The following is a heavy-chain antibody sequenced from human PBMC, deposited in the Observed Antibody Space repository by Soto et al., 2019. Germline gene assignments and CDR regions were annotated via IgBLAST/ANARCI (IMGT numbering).Heavy chain of an antibody. CDR3: ARDQYDFGSGGYYYYGMDV. Sequence: ASVKVSCKASGYTFSYYGITWVRQAPGQGLEWMGWISTYNGNTHYAQRLQGRVTMTTDTSTGTAYMELRSLRSDDTAVYYCARDQYDFGSGGYYYYGMDVWGQGTTVTVSS. V-gene: IGHV1-18*04. CDR1: GYTFSYYG. CDR2: ISTYNGNT. D-gene: IGHD3-3*01. J-gene: IGHJ6*02.